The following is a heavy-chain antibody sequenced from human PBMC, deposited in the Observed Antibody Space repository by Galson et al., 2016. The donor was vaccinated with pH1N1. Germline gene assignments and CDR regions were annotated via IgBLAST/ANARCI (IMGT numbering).Heavy chain of an antibody. D-gene: IGHD1-26*01. Sequence: SLRLSCAASGFTVSSNYMSWVRQAPGKGLEWVSVIYSGGSTYYADSVKGRFTISRDNSKNTLYLQMNSLRAEDTAVYYCARESMWELGYYFDYWGQGTLVTGSS. V-gene: IGHV3-66*02. CDR1: GFTVSSNY. J-gene: IGHJ4*02. CDR3: ARESMWELGYYFDY. CDR2: IYSGGST.